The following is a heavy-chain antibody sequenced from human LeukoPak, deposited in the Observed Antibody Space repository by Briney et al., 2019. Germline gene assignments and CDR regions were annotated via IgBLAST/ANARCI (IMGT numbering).Heavy chain of an antibody. D-gene: IGHD3-3*01. J-gene: IGHJ4*02. V-gene: IGHV3-7*01. CDR2: IKPDGSDT. CDR1: GFTFSSLW. CDR3: ARGVPYDSWSGPHYSDY. Sequence: GGSLRLSRAASGFTFSSLWMGWLRQAPGKGQEWVANIKPDGSDTYYVDSVKGRFTISRDSAKNSLYLQMNSLRAEDTAVYYCARGVPYDSWSGPHYSDYWGQGTLVTVSS.